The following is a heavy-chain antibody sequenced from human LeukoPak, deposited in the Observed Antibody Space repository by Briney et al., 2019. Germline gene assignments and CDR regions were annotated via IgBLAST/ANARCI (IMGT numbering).Heavy chain of an antibody. D-gene: IGHD6-13*01. CDR3: ARVLEAASFDY. V-gene: IGHV3-21*01. CDR1: GFTFSSYS. J-gene: IGHJ4*02. Sequence: PGGSLRLSCAASGFTFSSYSMNWVRQAPGKRLEWVSSISSSSSYIYYADSLKGRFTMSRDNAKNSLYLQMNSLRAEDTAVYYCARVLEAASFDYWGRGTPVTVSS. CDR2: ISSSSSYI.